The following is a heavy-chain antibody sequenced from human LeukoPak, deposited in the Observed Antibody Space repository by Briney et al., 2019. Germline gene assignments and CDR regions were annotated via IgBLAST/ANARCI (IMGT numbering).Heavy chain of an antibody. V-gene: IGHV4-4*07. Sequence: SETLSLTCTVSGGSISSYYWSWIRQPAGKGLEWIGRIYTSGSTNYNPSLKSRVTMSVDTSKNQFSLELSSVTAADTAVYYCARDSRSTYCSSTSCYDYWGQGTLVTVSS. CDR3: ARDSRSTYCSSTSCYDY. CDR1: GGSISSYY. D-gene: IGHD2-2*01. CDR2: IYTSGST. J-gene: IGHJ4*02.